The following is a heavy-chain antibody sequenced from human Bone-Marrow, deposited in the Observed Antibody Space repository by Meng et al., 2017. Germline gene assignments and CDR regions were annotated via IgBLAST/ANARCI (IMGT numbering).Heavy chain of an antibody. Sequence: QLRLQESGPGLVKPSETLSLPCTVSGGSISSSSYYWGWIRQPPGKGLEWIGSIYYSGSTYYNPSLKSRVTISVDTSKNQFSLKLSSVTAADTAVYYCARDCPSPFRWFDPWGQGTLVTVSS. CDR2: IYYSGST. CDR1: GGSISSSSYY. V-gene: IGHV4-39*07. J-gene: IGHJ5*02. CDR3: ARDCPSPFRWFDP.